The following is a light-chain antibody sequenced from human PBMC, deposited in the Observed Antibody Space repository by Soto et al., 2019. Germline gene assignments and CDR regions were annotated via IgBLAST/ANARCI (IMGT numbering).Light chain of an antibody. Sequence: DIVMTQSPLSLPVTPGEPASISCRSSQSLLRSDGYNYLDWYLQKPGQSPQLLISLGSTRAPGVPDRLSGSGSGTDYTLKINRMEAEDIGVYYCIHAQQIPPIFTFGPGTKVDLK. J-gene: IGKJ3*01. CDR2: LGS. V-gene: IGKV2-28*01. CDR1: QSLLRSDGYNY. CDR3: IHAQQIPPIFT.